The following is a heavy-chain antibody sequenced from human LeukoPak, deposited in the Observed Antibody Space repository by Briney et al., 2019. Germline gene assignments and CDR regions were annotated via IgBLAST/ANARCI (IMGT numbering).Heavy chain of an antibody. Sequence: GGSLRLSCAASKFTFNSYAIHWVRQAPGKGLEWVAFISYDGSIKYYADSVKGRYTISRDNSKNTLYLQMNSLRTEDTAVYYCARDLSTYYCIDYWGRGTLVTVSS. J-gene: IGHJ4*02. CDR1: KFTFNSYA. D-gene: IGHD2-15*01. CDR3: ARDLSTYYCIDY. CDR2: ISYDGSIK. V-gene: IGHV3-30-3*01.